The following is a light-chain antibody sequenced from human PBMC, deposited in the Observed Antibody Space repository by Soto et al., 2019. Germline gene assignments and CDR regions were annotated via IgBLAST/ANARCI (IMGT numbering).Light chain of an antibody. CDR2: GAS. J-gene: IGKJ4*01. CDR1: QSVSSSY. CDR3: QQYGSSPLT. Sequence: EIVLTQSPGTLSLSPGERATLSCRASQSVSSSYLAWYQQKPGQAPRLLIYGASSRATGTPDRFSGSGSGTDFTLTISRLEPEDFAVHYCQQYGSSPLTFGGGTKVEIK. V-gene: IGKV3-20*01.